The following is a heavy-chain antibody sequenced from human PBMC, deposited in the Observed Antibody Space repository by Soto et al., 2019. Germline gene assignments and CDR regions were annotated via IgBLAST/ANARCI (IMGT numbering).Heavy chain of an antibody. CDR2: IYPGDSDT. Sequence: GESLKISCQGSGYSFTSYWIGWVRQMPGKGLEWMGIIYPGDSDTRYSPSFQGQVTMTRNTPISTAYMELSSLRSEDTAVYYCARGLSQSSWYSIGVYYYYGMDVWGQGTTVTVSS. CDR3: ARGLSQSSWYSIGVYYYYGMDV. CDR1: GYSFTSYW. V-gene: IGHV5-51*01. J-gene: IGHJ6*02. D-gene: IGHD6-13*01.